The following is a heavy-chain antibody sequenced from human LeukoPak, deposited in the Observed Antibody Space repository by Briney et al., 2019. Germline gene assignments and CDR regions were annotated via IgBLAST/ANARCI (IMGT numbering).Heavy chain of an antibody. Sequence: GGSLRLSCAASGFTFRNYFMSWVRQTPGKGLEWVANINQDGSGKYYVDSVEGRFTISRDNARNLLFLQMNSLRPEDTAVYYCAITLVRGVLNHPGYWGRGTLVTVSS. V-gene: IGHV3-7*02. CDR2: INQDGSGK. J-gene: IGHJ4*02. CDR3: AITLVRGVLNHPGY. CDR1: GFTFRNYF. D-gene: IGHD3-10*01.